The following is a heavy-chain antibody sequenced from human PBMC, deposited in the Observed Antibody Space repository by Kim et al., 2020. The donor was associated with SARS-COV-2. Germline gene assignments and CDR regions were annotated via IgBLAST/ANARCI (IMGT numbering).Heavy chain of an antibody. CDR1: GYTFTGYY. Sequence: ASVKVSCKASGYTFTGYYMHWVRQAPGQGLEWMGWINPNSGGTNYAQKFQGRVTMTRDTSISTAYMELSRLRSDDTAVYYCARDWFGYGSGSYYNPLTLTTGAPDYWGQGTLVTVSS. CDR2: INPNSGGT. V-gene: IGHV1-2*02. CDR3: ARDWFGYGSGSYYNPLTLTTGAPDY. J-gene: IGHJ4*02. D-gene: IGHD3-10*01.